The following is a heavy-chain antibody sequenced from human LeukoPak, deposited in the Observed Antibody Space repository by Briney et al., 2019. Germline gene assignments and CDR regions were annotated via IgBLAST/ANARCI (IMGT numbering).Heavy chain of an antibody. V-gene: IGHV3-23*01. D-gene: IGHD6-19*01. CDR3: AKEGLAAFDY. Sequence: GGSLRLSCAASGFNFSSNAMTWVRQAPGRGLEWVSSISGSGSGTFYAGSVKGRFTISRDNSKNKLYLQMRRLTVEDTAVYYCAKEGLAAFDYWGQGTLVTVSS. CDR1: GFNFSSNA. CDR2: ISGSGSGT. J-gene: IGHJ4*02.